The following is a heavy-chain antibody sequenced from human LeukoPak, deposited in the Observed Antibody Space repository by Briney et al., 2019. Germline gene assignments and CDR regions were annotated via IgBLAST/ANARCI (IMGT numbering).Heavy chain of an antibody. V-gene: IGHV1-18*01. Sequence: WASVKVSCKASGYTFTSYGISWVRRAPGQGLEWMGWISAYNGNTNYAQKLQGRVTMTTDTSTSTAYMELRSLRSDDTAVYYCARDLNNWKFYGSGTYYPKRWPKSGTNNLDYWGQGTLVTVSS. J-gene: IGHJ4*02. D-gene: IGHD3-10*01. CDR2: ISAYNGNT. CDR3: ARDLNNWKFYGSGTYYPKRWPKSGTNNLDY. CDR1: GYTFTSYG.